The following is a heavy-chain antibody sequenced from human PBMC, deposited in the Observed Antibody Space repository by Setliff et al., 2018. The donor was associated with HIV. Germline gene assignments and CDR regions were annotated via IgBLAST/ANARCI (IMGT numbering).Heavy chain of an antibody. J-gene: IGHJ4*02. CDR3: ARDRSHEFDY. CDR2: ISAYNGDT. V-gene: IGHV1-18*01. CDR1: GYTFTSYG. Sequence: GASVKVSCKASGYTFTSYGISWLRQAPGQGLEWMGWISAYNGDTQSTQRFQGRVTVTTDASSRTVYMEVSRLRSDDTAVYFCARDRSHEFDYWGQGTLVTVSS.